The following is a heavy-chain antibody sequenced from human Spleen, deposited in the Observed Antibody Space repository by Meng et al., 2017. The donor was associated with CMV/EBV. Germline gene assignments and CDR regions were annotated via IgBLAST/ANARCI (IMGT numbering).Heavy chain of an antibody. CDR3: ATEPGGVGFYFDH. J-gene: IGHJ4*02. D-gene: IGHD1-26*01. CDR1: GATFSTSA. CDR2: IIPLFATA. V-gene: IGHV1-69*05. Sequence: CTASGATFSTSAINWLRQAPGQGPEWMGGIIPLFATANYAQRFQGRLSITTDKSTSTIYMELSSLRSDDTAVYFCATEPGGVGFYFDHWGQGTLVTVSS.